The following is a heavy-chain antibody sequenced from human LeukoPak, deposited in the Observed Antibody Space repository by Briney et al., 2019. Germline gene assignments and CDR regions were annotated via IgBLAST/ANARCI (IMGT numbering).Heavy chain of an antibody. J-gene: IGHJ6*03. CDR1: GGSISSSSYF. D-gene: IGHD1-26*01. V-gene: IGHV4-39*01. CDR2: IYYSGST. Sequence: SETLSLTCTVSGGSISSSSYFWGWIRQPPGKGLEWIGRIYYSGSTYYNPSLKSRVTISVDTSKNQFSLKLSSMTAADTAVYYCARHELSYYFYMDVWGKGTTVTVSS. CDR3: ARHELSYYFYMDV.